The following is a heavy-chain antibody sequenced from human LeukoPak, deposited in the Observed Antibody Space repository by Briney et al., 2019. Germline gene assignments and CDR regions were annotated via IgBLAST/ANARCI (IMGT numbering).Heavy chain of an antibody. CDR2: INPSGGST. D-gene: IGHD3-10*01. CDR1: GGTFSSYA. CDR3: ARGLPYYYGSGSYFDY. V-gene: IGHV1-46*01. J-gene: IGHJ4*02. Sequence: GASVKVSCKASGGTFSSYAISWVRQAPGQGLEWMGIINPSGGSTSYAQKFQGRVTMTRDTSTSTVYMELSSLRSEDTAVYYCARGLPYYYGSGSYFDYWGQGTLVTVSS.